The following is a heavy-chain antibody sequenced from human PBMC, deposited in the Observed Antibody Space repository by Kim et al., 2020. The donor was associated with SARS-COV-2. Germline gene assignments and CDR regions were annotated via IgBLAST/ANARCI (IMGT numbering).Heavy chain of an antibody. CDR1: GGSFSGYY. CDR2: INHSGST. CDR3: ARARRITMVRGVIFDY. V-gene: IGHV4-34*01. D-gene: IGHD3-10*01. J-gene: IGHJ4*02. Sequence: SETLSLTCAVYGGSFSGYYWSWIRQPPGKGLEWIGEINHSGSTNYNPSLKSRVTISVDTSKNQFSLKLSSVTAADTAVYYCARARRITMVRGVIFDYWGQGTLVTVSS.